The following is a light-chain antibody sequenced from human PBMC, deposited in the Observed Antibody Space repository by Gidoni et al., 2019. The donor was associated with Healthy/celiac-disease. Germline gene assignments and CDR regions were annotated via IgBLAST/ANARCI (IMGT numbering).Light chain of an antibody. J-gene: IGKJ3*01. CDR3: MQALQTRAT. V-gene: IGKV2-28*01. CDR2: LGS. Sequence: DIVMTQSPLSLPVTSGEPASISCRSSQSLLHSNGYNYLDWYLQKPGQSPQLLIYLGSNRASGVPDRCSGSGSGTDFTLKISRVEAEDVGVYYCMQALQTRATFGPGTKVDIK. CDR1: QSLLHSNGYNY.